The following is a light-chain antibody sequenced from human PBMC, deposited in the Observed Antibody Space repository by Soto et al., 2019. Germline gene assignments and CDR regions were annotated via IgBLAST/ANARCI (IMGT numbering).Light chain of an antibody. CDR3: QQYNNWPRAT. CDR2: RTS. J-gene: IGKJ4*01. CDR1: QSISSN. Sequence: VMTQSPATLSVSPGQRDTPSCRASQSISSNLAWYQQKPGQAPRLLMFRTSSRATGFPARFSGSGSGTEFNLTISSLQSEDFGVYYCQQYNNWPRATFGGGTKVDIK. V-gene: IGKV3-15*01.